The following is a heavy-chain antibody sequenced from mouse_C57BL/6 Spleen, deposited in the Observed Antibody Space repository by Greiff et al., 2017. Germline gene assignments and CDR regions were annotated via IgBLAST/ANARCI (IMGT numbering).Heavy chain of an antibody. CDR2: INPSTGGT. Sequence: VQLQQSGPELVKPGASVKISCKASGYSFTGYYMNWVKQSPEKSLEWIGEINPSTGGTTYNQKFKAKATLTVDKSSSTAYMQLKSLTSEDSAVYYCARGGNYGDWEGYFDYWGQGTTLTVSS. D-gene: IGHD2-13*01. CDR3: ARGGNYGDWEGYFDY. J-gene: IGHJ2*01. CDR1: GYSFTGYY. V-gene: IGHV1-42*01.